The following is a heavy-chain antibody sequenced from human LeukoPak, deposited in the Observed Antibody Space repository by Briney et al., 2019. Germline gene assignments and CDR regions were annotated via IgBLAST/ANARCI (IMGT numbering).Heavy chain of an antibody. CDR1: GFTLNSYS. CDR2: ISSTSSAI. Sequence: TGGSLRLSCAASGFTLNSYSMNWVCQAPGKGLEWVSYISSTSSAIYYADSVKGRFTISRDNAKNSLYLQMNSLRDEDTAVYYCARALWLDYWGQGTLVTVSS. D-gene: IGHD3-16*01. J-gene: IGHJ4*02. CDR3: ARALWLDY. V-gene: IGHV3-48*02.